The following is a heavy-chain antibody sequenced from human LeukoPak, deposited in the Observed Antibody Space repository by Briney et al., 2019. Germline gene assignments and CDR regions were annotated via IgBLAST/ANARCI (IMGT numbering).Heavy chain of an antibody. Sequence: GGSLRLSCAASGFTFSSYGMSWVRQAPGKGLEWVSAISGSGSSTYYAASVKGRFTISRDNSKNTLYLQMNSLRAEDTAVYYCAKSSGSYRYNWFDPWGQGTLVTVSS. V-gene: IGHV3-23*01. CDR3: AKSSGSYRYNWFDP. CDR2: ISGSGSST. J-gene: IGHJ5*02. CDR1: GFTFSSYG. D-gene: IGHD3-10*01.